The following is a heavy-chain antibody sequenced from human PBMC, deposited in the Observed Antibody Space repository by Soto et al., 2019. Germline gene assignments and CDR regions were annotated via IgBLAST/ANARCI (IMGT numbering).Heavy chain of an antibody. J-gene: IGHJ5*02. CDR1: GGSFSGYY. CDR2: INHSGST. CDR3: ARIHPYTASTTVTTHDSDWFDP. V-gene: IGHV4-34*01. D-gene: IGHD4-17*01. Sequence: QVQLQQWGAGLLKPSETLSLTCAVYGGSFSGYYWSWIRQPPGKGLEWIGEINHSGSTNYNPSLNSRVTISVDTSKNHFSLKLSSVTAADTAVYYCARIHPYTASTTVTTHDSDWFDPWGQGTLVTVSS.